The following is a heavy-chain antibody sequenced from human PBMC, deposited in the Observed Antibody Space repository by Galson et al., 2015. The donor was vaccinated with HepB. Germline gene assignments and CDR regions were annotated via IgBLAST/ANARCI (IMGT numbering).Heavy chain of an antibody. V-gene: IGHV5-51*01. CDR2: IYPGDSDT. CDR1: GYSFTSYW. J-gene: IGHJ4*02. Sequence: QSGAEVKKPGESLKISCKGSGYSFTSYWIGWVRQMPGKGLEWMGIIYPGDSDTRYSPSFQGQVTISADKSISTAYLQWSSLKASDTAMYYCARRGCTNGVCYWERGFDYWGQGTLVTVSS. D-gene: IGHD2-8*01. CDR3: ARRGCTNGVCYWERGFDY.